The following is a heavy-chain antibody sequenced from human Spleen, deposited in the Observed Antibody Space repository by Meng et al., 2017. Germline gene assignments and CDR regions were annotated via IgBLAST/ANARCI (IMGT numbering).Heavy chain of an antibody. CDR1: GFTFNNYE. J-gene: IGHJ5*02. CDR3: AREVGYSVDP. CDR2: ISSSGSTT. Sequence: GESLKISCGASGFTFNNYEMNWVRQAPGKGLEWVSYISSSGSTTYYADSVKGRFTISRDNAKNSLDLQMNSLRAEDTAVYYCAREVGYSVDPWGQGTLVTGSS. D-gene: IGHD2-8*02. V-gene: IGHV3-48*03.